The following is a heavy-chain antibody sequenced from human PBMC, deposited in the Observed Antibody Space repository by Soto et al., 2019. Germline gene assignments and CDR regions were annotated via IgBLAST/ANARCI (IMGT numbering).Heavy chain of an antibody. CDR1: GFTFSSYW. Sequence: GGSLRLSCAASGFTFSSYWMSWVRQAPGKGLEWVANIKQDGSEKYYVDSVKGRFTISRDNAKNSLYLQMNSLRAEDTAVYYCARHGRYDYIWGRARYMDVWGKGTTVTVSS. D-gene: IGHD3-16*01. J-gene: IGHJ6*03. CDR3: ARHGRYDYIWGRARYMDV. V-gene: IGHV3-7*01. CDR2: IKQDGSEK.